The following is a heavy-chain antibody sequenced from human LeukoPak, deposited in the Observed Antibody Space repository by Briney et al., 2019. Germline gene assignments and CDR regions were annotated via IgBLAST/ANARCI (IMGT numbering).Heavy chain of an antibody. CDR1: GFTFSSYA. D-gene: IGHD5-18*01. CDR3: ARDTSDTAMVFDY. J-gene: IGHJ4*02. Sequence: GGSLRLSCAASGFTFSSYAMHWVRQAPGKGLERVAVISYDGSNEYYADSVKGRFTISRDNSKNTLYLQMNSLRAEDTAVYYCARDTSDTAMVFDYWGQGTLVTVSS. CDR2: ISYDGSNE. V-gene: IGHV3-30*04.